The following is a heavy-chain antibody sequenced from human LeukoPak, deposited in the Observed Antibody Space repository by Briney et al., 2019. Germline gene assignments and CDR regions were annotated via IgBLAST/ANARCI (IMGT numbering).Heavy chain of an antibody. V-gene: IGHV3-30*03. CDR2: ISYDGSNK. J-gene: IGHJ5*02. Sequence: GRSLRLSCAASGFTFSSYGMHWVRQAPGKGLEWVAVISYDGSNKYYADSVKGRFTISRDNSKNTLYLQMNSLRAEDTAVYYCAAPGGGLRLPWGQGTLVTVSS. CDR1: GFTFSSYG. D-gene: IGHD3-16*01. CDR3: AAPGGGLRLP.